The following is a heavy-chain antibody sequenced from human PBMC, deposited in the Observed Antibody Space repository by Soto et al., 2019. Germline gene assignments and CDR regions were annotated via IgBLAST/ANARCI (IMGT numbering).Heavy chain of an antibody. J-gene: IGHJ6*02. CDR3: STTGIVVVVAAPLTSFNYYYGMDV. CDR1: GGSISSSSYY. V-gene: IGHV4-39*01. Sequence: SETLSLTCTVSGGSISSSSYYWGWIRQPPGKGLEWIGSIYYSGSTYYNPSLKSRVTISVDTSKNQFSLKLSSVTAADTAVYYCSTTGIVVVVAAPLTSFNYYYGMDVWGQGTTVTVSS. D-gene: IGHD2-15*01. CDR2: IYYSGST.